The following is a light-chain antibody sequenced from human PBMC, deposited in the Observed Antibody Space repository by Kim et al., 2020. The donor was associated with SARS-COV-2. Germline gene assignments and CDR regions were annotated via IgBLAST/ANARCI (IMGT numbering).Light chain of an antibody. Sequence: SSELTQDPAVSVALGQTVRITCQGDSLRSYYASWYQQKPGQAPVLVIYGHNKRPSGIPDRFSGSSSGNTASLTITGAQAEDEADYYCNSRDSSGNHWVFGGGTQLTVL. V-gene: IGLV3-19*01. CDR2: GHN. CDR1: SLRSYY. J-gene: IGLJ3*02. CDR3: NSRDSSGNHWV.